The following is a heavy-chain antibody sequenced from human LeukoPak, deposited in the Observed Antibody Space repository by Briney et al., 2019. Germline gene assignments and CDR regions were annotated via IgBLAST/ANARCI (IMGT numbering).Heavy chain of an antibody. D-gene: IGHD5-24*01. V-gene: IGHV4-38-2*01. Sequence: PSETLSLTCAVSGYSISSGYYWGWIRQPPGKGLEWIGSIYHSGSTYYNSSLKSRVTISVDTSKNQSSLKLSSVTAADTAVYYCARQMGTSLDYWGQGTLVTVSS. CDR3: ARQMGTSLDY. CDR2: IYHSGST. J-gene: IGHJ4*02. CDR1: GYSISSGYY.